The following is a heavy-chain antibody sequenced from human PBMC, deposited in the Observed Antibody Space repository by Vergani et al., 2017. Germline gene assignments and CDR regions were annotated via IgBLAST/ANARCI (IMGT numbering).Heavy chain of an antibody. CDR3: AIHGAGYYGSGSYWNDAFDV. CDR1: GYSFTSYW. V-gene: IGHV5-10-1*03. J-gene: IGHJ3*01. Sequence: EVQLVQSGAEVKKPGESLRISCKGSGYSFTSYWISWVRQMPGKGLEWMGRIDPSDSYTNYSPSFQGHVTISADKSISTAYLQWSSLKASDTAMYYCAIHGAGYYGSGSYWNDAFDVWGQGTMVTVSS. D-gene: IGHD3-10*01. CDR2: IDPSDSYT.